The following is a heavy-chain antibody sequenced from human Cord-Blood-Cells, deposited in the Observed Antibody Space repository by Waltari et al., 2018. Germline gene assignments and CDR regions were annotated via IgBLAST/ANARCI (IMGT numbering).Heavy chain of an antibody. J-gene: IGHJ2*01. D-gene: IGHD6-6*01. Sequence: EVQLVESGGGLVKPGGSLRLSCAASGFTFSSYSMNWVRQAPGKGLEWVSSISSSSSYIYYAHSVKGLFTISSDNAKNSLYLQMNSLRAEDTAVYYCARQASRPGWYFDLWGRGTLVTVSS. CDR1: GFTFSSYS. CDR3: ARQASRPGWYFDL. CDR2: ISSSSSYI. V-gene: IGHV3-21*01.